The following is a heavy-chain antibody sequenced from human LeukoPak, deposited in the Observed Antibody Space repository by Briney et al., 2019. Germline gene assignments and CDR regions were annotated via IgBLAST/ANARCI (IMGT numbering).Heavy chain of an antibody. J-gene: IGHJ6*03. Sequence: PGGSLRLSCAASGFTFDDYGMSWVRQAPGKGLEWVSGINWNGGSTGYADSVKGRFTISRDNAKNSLYLQMNSLRAEDTALYYCARGYSSGWSYYYYMDVWGKGTTVTVSS. CDR3: ARGYSSGWSYYYYMDV. V-gene: IGHV3-20*04. CDR1: GFTFDDYG. D-gene: IGHD6-19*01. CDR2: INWNGGST.